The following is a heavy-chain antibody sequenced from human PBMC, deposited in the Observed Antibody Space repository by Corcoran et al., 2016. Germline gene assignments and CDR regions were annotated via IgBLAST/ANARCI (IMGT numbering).Heavy chain of an antibody. V-gene: IGHV4-39*07. CDR3: ARSLWRWLQLLGGGDAFDI. CDR2: IYYSGST. D-gene: IGHD5-12*01. CDR1: GGSISSSSYY. J-gene: IGHJ3*02. Sequence: QLQLQESGPGLVKPSETLSLTCTVSGGSISSSSYYWGWIRQPPGKGLEWIGSIYYSGSTYYNPSLKSRVTISVDTSKNQFSLKLSSVTAADTAVYYCARSLWRWLQLLGGGDAFDIWGQGTMVTVSS.